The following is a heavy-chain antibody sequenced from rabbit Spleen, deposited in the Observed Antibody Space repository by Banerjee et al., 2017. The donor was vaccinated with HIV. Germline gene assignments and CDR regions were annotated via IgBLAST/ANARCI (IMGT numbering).Heavy chain of an antibody. J-gene: IGHJ3*01. CDR1: GVSFSVNSY. Sequence: QSLEESGGDLVKPRASLTLTCIASGVSFSVNSYMCWVRQAPGKGLEWIACIDSGGSGTTYYANWVNGRFTISNDNAQNTVFLQMTSLTVADTATYFCARVGGVGVYGYATLWGQGTLVTVS. CDR3: ARVGGVGVYGYATL. CDR2: IDSGGSGTT. V-gene: IGHV1S40*01. D-gene: IGHD6-1*01.